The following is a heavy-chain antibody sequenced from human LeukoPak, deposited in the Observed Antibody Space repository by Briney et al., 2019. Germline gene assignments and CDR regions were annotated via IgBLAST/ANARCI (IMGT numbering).Heavy chain of an antibody. CDR3: ARGRLQELDDY. Sequence: ASVKVSCKASGYTFGAYYMHWVRQAPGQGLEWMGIINPSGGSTSYAQKFQGRVTMTRDMSTSTVYMELSSLRSEDTAVYYCARGRLQELDDYWGQGTLVTVSS. V-gene: IGHV1-46*01. CDR1: GYTFGAYY. D-gene: IGHD3-10*01. CDR2: INPSGGST. J-gene: IGHJ4*02.